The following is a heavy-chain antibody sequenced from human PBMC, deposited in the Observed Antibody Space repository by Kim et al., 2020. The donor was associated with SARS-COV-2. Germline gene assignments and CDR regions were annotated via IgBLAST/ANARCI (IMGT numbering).Heavy chain of an antibody. D-gene: IGHD6-6*01. CDR2: ISAYNGNT. Sequence: ASVKVSCKASGYTFTSYGISWVRQAPGQGLEWMGWISAYNGNTNYAQKLQGRVTMTTDTSTSTAYMELRSLRSDDTAVYYCARDQIVQGMSIAARPRAFDIWGQGTMVTVSS. CDR1: GYTFTSYG. CDR3: ARDQIVQGMSIAARPRAFDI. J-gene: IGHJ3*02. V-gene: IGHV1-18*01.